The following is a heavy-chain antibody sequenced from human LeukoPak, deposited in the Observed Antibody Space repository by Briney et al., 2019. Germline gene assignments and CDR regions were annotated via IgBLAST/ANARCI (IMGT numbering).Heavy chain of an antibody. D-gene: IGHD4-23*01. CDR1: GYTFTSYG. J-gene: IGHJ4*02. CDR2: IRAYNGNT. CDR3: ARVYYGGNPTRDY. V-gene: IGHV1-18*01. Sequence: AAVKVSCKASGYTFTSYGISWGRQAPRHGLEWMGWIRAYNGNTNYAQKLQGRVTMTTDTSTSTAYMELRSLRSDDTAVYYCARVYYGGNPTRDYWGQGTLVTVSS.